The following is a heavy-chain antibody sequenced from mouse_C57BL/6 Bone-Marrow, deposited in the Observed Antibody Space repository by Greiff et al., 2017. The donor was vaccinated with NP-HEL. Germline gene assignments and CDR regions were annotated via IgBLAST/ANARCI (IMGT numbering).Heavy chain of an antibody. CDR1: GYSITSGYD. V-gene: IGHV3-1*01. Sequence: EVQLQESGPGMVKPSQSLSLTCTVTGYSITSGYDWHWIRHFPGNKQEWMGYISYSGSTNYNPSLKSRISITHDTSKNHFFLKLNSVTTEDTATYYCARDGTGLDYWGQGTTLTVSS. CDR3: ARDGTGLDY. D-gene: IGHD4-1*01. CDR2: ISYSGST. J-gene: IGHJ2*01.